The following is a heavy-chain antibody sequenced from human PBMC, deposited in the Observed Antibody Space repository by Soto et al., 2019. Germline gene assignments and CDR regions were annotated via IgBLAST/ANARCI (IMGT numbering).Heavy chain of an antibody. Sequence: EVQLVESGGGLVKPGGSLRLSCAASGFTFSTYGMNWVRQAPGKGLEWLSSISDSGHYIYYADSVKGRLTISRDNAKNSLFLKMNSLRGEDTAVYYCARSGLALPYSASHWFDPWGHGTLVTVSS. D-gene: IGHD3-22*01. CDR1: GFTFSTYG. CDR3: ARSGLALPYSASHWFDP. V-gene: IGHV3-21*01. CDR2: ISDSGHYI. J-gene: IGHJ5*02.